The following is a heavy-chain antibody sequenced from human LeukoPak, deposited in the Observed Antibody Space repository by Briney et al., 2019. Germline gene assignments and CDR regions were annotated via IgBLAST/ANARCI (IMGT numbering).Heavy chain of an antibody. CDR3: AREPSSGWFWYLDY. CDR2: IYTSGST. Sequence: SETLSLTCTVSGGSISSYYWSWIRQPAGKGLEWIGRIYTSGSTNYNPSLKSRVTMSVDTSKNQFSLKLSSVTAADTAVYYCAREPSSGWFWYLDYWGQGTLVTVSS. CDR1: GGSISSYY. D-gene: IGHD6-19*01. V-gene: IGHV4-4*07. J-gene: IGHJ4*02.